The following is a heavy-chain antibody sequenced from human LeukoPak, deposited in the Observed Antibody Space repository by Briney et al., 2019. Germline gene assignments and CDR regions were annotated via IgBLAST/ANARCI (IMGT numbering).Heavy chain of an antibody. CDR3: ARVYSSGGFDY. J-gene: IGHJ4*02. CDR1: GFTFSSYS. V-gene: IGHV3-21*01. Sequence: PGGSLRLSCAAYGFTFSSYSMKWLRQAPGKGREWVSSISSSSSYIYYADSVKGRFTISRDNAKNSLYLQMNSLRAEDTAVYYCARVYSSGGFDYWGQGTLVTVSS. CDR2: ISSSSSYI. D-gene: IGHD6-19*01.